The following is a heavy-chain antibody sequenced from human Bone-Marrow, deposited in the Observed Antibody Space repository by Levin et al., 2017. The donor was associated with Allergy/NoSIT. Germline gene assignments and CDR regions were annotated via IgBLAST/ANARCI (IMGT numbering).Heavy chain of an antibody. J-gene: IGHJ3*02. CDR1: GGSVPSHF. CDR2: ISKSGST. V-gene: IGHV4-59*02. CDR3: ARDRPGSYFTFDI. Sequence: SQTLSLPCTISGGSVPSHFWSWIRQPPGKGLEWIGYISKSGSTSYNPSLKSRVTISADTSRNQLSLKVKSVTAADTAVYYCARDRPGSYFTFDIWGQGTVVPVSS. D-gene: IGHD3-10*01.